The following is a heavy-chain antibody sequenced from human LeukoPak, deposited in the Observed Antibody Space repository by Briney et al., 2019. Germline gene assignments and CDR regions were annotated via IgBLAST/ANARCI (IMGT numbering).Heavy chain of an antibody. D-gene: IGHD3-22*01. V-gene: IGHV3-43*02. Sequence: GGSLRLSCAASGFTFDDYAMHWVRQAPGKGLEWVSLIGGDGGTTYYADSVKGRFTISRDNSKNSLYLQMNSLRTEDTALYYCVKEPYYYDSSGYYWGQGTLVTVSS. CDR2: IGGDGGTT. CDR3: VKEPYYYDSSGYY. CDR1: GFTFDDYA. J-gene: IGHJ4*02.